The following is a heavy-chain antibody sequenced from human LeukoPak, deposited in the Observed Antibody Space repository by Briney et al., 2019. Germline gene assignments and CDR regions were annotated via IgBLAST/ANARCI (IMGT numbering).Heavy chain of an antibody. CDR2: INPNNGGT. V-gene: IGHV1-2*06. J-gene: IGHJ4*02. CDR1: GYIFTGYY. D-gene: IGHD2-2*01. Sequence: VASVKVSFKTSGYIFTGYYMHWVRQAPGQGLEWMGRINPNNGGTNYSQQFQGRVAMTRDTSISTAYMELTSLTSDDTAIYYCARHGCSSSTACFDYWGQGTLVAVSS. CDR3: ARHGCSSSTACFDY.